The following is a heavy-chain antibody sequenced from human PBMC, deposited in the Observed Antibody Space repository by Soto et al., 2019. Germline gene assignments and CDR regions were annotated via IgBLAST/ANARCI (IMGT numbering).Heavy chain of an antibody. CDR2: IWYDGSQK. CDR1: GFNFSKFG. J-gene: IGHJ4*01. D-gene: IGHD3-16*01. CDR3: AKEVWGLYTFGRPLDN. Sequence: QAHLVESGGRVVQPRRSLRLSCAASGFNFSKFGMYWVRQAPGKGLEWVAVIWYDGSQKYYADSVKGRFTISRDNSNNTLYLQMSSLRAEDTAVYYCAKEVWGLYTFGRPLDNWGHGTLVTVSS. V-gene: IGHV3-33*07.